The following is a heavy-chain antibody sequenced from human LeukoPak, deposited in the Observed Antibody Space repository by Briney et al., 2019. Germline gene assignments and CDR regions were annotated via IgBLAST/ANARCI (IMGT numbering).Heavy chain of an antibody. CDR1: GFTFSSYS. J-gene: IGHJ5*02. CDR2: ISSSSSYI. V-gene: IGHV3-21*01. D-gene: IGHD3-10*01. CDR3: AKTGGSGSYYSNWFDP. Sequence: GGSLRLSCAASGFTFSSYSMNWVRQAPGKGLEWVSSISSSSSYIYYADSVKGRFTISRDNAKNTLYLQMNSLRAEDTAVYYCAKTGGSGSYYSNWFDPWGQGTLVTVSS.